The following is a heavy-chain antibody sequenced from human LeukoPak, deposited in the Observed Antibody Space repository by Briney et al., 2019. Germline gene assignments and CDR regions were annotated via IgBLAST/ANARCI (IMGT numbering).Heavy chain of an antibody. J-gene: IGHJ4*02. CDR3: TTKVIRGNSGDDYDD. CDR2: ISSDGNDK. D-gene: IGHD5-12*01. CDR1: GVTLSSYG. Sequence: GGSPRLSCAASGVTLSSYGMHWVRQAPGKGLEWVALISSDGNDKLYGDSVKGRFTISRDDSKSTLYLQMNSLRAEDTAVYYCTTKVIRGNSGDDYDDWGQGTLVTVSS. V-gene: IGHV3-30*03.